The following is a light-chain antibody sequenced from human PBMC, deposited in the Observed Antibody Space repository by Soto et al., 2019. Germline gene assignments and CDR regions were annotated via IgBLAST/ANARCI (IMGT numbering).Light chain of an antibody. V-gene: IGLV2-14*01. J-gene: IGLJ3*02. CDR2: EVS. Sequence: QAVVTQPASVSGSPGQSITISCTGTSSDVGGYNHVSWYQQHPGKAPKLLIYEVSNRPSGVSNRFSGSKSANMASLTISGLQAEDEADYYCSSYTSTSTWVFGGGTKVTVL. CDR1: SSDVGGYNH. CDR3: SSYTSTSTWV.